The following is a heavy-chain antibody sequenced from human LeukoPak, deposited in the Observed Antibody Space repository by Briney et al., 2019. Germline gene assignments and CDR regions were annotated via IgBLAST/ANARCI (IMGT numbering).Heavy chain of an antibody. J-gene: IGHJ4*02. CDR3: ARGENGSFDH. CDR1: GVTFEDYY. Sequence: PGGSLRLSCTGSGVTFEDYYLSWIRQALGKGLEWISYVSSTGGDKFYADPVKGRFTISRDNARNSLYMEMNDLIAEDTAFYYCARGENGSFDHWGQGTLVIVSS. V-gene: IGHV3-11*01. D-gene: IGHD3-10*01. CDR2: VSSTGGDK.